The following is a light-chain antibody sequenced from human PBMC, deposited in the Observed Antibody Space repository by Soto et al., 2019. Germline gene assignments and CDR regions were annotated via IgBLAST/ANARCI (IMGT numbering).Light chain of an antibody. J-gene: IGLJ1*01. CDR1: GSNIGSNT. Sequence: QSVLTRPPSASETPGQRVSISCSGSGSNIGSNTVHWYQQLPGTAPKPLMYNNNQRPSGVPDRFSGSKSGTSASLAISGLQSEDEADYYCAAWDDSLSGYVFGTGTKLTVL. CDR2: NNN. V-gene: IGLV1-44*01. CDR3: AAWDDSLSGYV.